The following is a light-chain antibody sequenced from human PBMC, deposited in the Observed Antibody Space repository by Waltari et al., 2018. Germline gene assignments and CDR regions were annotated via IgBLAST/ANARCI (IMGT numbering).Light chain of an antibody. CDR2: KAS. CDR3: QQYRNLWT. CDR1: QSLSNW. Sequence: DIQMTQSPSTLSASVGDRVTITGRASQSLSNWLAWYQQKPGKAPKVLIYKASTLESGFPSRFSGSGSGTEFTLTISSLQPDDFATYYCQQYRNLWTFGQGTKVEIK. V-gene: IGKV1-5*03. J-gene: IGKJ1*01.